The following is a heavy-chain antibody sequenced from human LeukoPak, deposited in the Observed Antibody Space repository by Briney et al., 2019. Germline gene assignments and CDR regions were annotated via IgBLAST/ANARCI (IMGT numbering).Heavy chain of an antibody. D-gene: IGHD3-10*01. CDR3: ARGVFTMVRGVIRDHQYYFDY. CDR1: GFTFSSYE. Sequence: GGSLRLSCAASGFTFSSYEMNWVRQAPGKGLEWVSYISSTGSTIYYADSVKGRFTISRDNAKNSLYLQMNSLRAEDTAVYYCARGVFTMVRGVIRDHQYYFDYWGQGTLVTVSS. V-gene: IGHV3-48*03. CDR2: ISSTGSTI. J-gene: IGHJ4*02.